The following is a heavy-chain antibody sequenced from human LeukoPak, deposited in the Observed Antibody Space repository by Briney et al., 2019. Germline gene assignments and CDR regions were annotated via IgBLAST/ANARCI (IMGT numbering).Heavy chain of an antibody. CDR3: ARVSYCDDATPFDY. J-gene: IGHJ4*02. CDR1: GYSFTAYY. D-gene: IGHD4-17*01. V-gene: IGHV1-2*06. Sequence: ASVKVSCKASGYSFTAYYMHWVRQAPGQGLEWMGRINPNSGGADYAQKFQGRVTMTRDTSISTAYMELSSLRSDDTAVYYCARVSYCDDATPFDYWGQGTLVTVSS. CDR2: INPNSGGA.